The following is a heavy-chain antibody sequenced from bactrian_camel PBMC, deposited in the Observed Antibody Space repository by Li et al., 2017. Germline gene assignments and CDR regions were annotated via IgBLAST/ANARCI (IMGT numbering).Heavy chain of an antibody. CDR3: AAVFKAGLISRLIAADEYNY. CDR2: IGSSGST. CDR1: GYTYSGHC. Sequence: HVQLVESGGTSVQAGGSLRLSCAFSGYTYSGHCMGWFRQAPGKEREGVAIIGSSGSTGYADSVKGRFTISRDNAKQTLYLQMNSLKPEDTGMYYCAAVFKAGLISRLIAADEYNYWGQGTQVTVS. J-gene: IGHJ4*01. D-gene: IGHD3*01. V-gene: IGHV3S55*01.